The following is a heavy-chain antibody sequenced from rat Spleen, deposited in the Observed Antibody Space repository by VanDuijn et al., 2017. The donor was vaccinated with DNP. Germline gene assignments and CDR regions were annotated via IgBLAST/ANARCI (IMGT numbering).Heavy chain of an antibody. D-gene: IGHD1-12*03. CDR3: ATHYYDGYFFDY. CDR1: GFIFNDYW. Sequence: EVQLVESGGDVVQPGGSLKLSCVASGFIFNDYWMTWIRQVPGKGLEWIASITNSGDNTYYLDDVRGRFTISRDNAQNTLYLKMDSLRSEDTATYYCATHYYDGYFFDYWGQGVMVTVSS. J-gene: IGHJ2*01. CDR2: ITNSGDNT. V-gene: IGHV5-31*01.